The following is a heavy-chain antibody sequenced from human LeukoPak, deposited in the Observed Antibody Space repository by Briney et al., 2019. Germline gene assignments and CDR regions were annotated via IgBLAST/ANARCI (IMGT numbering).Heavy chain of an antibody. V-gene: IGHV4-38-2*02. CDR3: ARDRAAVAGTPYWFFDL. CDR2: IYHSGST. Sequence: SETLSFTCTVSGYSISSGYYWGWIRQPPGKGLEWIGSIYHSGSTYYNPSLKSRVTISVDTSKNQVSLKLTSVTAADTAVYYCARDRAAVAGTPYWFFDLWGRGTLVTVSS. J-gene: IGHJ2*01. D-gene: IGHD6-19*01. CDR1: GYSISSGYY.